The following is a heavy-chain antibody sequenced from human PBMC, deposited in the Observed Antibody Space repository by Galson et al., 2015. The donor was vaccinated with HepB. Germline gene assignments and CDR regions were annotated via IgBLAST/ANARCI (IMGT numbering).Heavy chain of an antibody. CDR3: AYGSDV. J-gene: IGHJ6*02. CDR2: TYFRSQWRI. CDR1: GDSVTSNSAV. V-gene: IGHV6-1*01. Sequence: CAISGDSVTSNSAVWNWIRQSPSRGLEWLGRTYFRSQWRIDYSVSVKSRITINADTSQNQFSLHLNSMTPEDTAVYYCAYGSDVWGQGTTVIGAS.